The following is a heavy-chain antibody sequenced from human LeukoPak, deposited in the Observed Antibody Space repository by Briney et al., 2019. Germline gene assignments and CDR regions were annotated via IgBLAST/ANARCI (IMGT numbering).Heavy chain of an antibody. J-gene: IGHJ5*02. V-gene: IGHV4-34*01. CDR3: VRGKTIFGVARGWFDP. Sequence: SETLSLTCAVYGGSFSGYYWSWIRQPPGKGLEWIGEINHSGSTNYNPSLKSRVTISVDTSKNQFSLKLSSVTAADTAVYYCVRGKTIFGVARGWFDPWGQGTLVTVSS. D-gene: IGHD3-3*01. CDR2: INHSGST. CDR1: GGSFSGYY.